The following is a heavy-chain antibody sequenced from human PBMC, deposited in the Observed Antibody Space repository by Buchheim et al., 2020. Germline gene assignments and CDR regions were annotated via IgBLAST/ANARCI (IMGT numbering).Heavy chain of an antibody. CDR2: IYHTGGS. V-gene: IGHV4-4*02. Sequence: QVQLQESGPGLVKPSGTLSLTCAVSGGSISTSHWWSWVRQPPGKGREWIGEIYHTGGSNYNPSLRNRVTISVDKSKNQFFLKLSSVTAADTAVYYCARGGQWLREFDYWGQGTL. D-gene: IGHD6-19*01. CDR1: GGSISTSHW. J-gene: IGHJ4*02. CDR3: ARGGQWLREFDY.